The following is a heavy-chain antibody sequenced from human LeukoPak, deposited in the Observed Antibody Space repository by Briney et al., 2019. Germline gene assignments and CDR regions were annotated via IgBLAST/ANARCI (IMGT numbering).Heavy chain of an antibody. CDR2: INGGGNTT. J-gene: IGHJ6*03. CDR3: TKELHVAVAVADYYYFYMDV. CDR1: GFAFSSFA. Sequence: GGSLRLSCAASGFAFSSFAMGWVRQSPGKGLEWLSTINGGGNTTFYSDSVKGRFTISRDNSKNTLYLHMDSLRPDDAAIYYCTKELHVAVAVADYYYFYMDVWGRGTAVTVSS. V-gene: IGHV3-23*01. D-gene: IGHD6-19*01.